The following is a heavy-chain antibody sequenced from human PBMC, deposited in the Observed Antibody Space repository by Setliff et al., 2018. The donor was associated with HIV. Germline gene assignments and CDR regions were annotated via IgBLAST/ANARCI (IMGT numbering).Heavy chain of an antibody. J-gene: IGHJ4*02. V-gene: IGHV3-7*01. CDR1: GFSFNNYY. Sequence: PGESLKISCIASGFSFNNYYMTWVRQAPGKGLEWVGNIKSDGTEKNYADSVRGRFTISRDNTKNSLYLQMDGLRVEDTAVYYCARAQDNYYDSSGYSFDSWGQGSLVTVSS. D-gene: IGHD3-22*01. CDR2: IKSDGTEK. CDR3: ARAQDNYYDSSGYSFDS.